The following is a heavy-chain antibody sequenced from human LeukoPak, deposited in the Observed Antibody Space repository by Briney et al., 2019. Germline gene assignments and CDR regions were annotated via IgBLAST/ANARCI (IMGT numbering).Heavy chain of an antibody. CDR2: IYYSGST. Sequence: SETLSLTCAVYGGSFSGFYWTWIRQPPGKGLEWIGYIYYSGSTNYNPSLKSRVTISVDTSKNQFSLKLSSVTAADTAVYYCARDTPAAGTFDYWGQGTLVTVSS. V-gene: IGHV4-59*01. D-gene: IGHD6-13*01. CDR3: ARDTPAAGTFDY. J-gene: IGHJ4*02. CDR1: GGSFSGFY.